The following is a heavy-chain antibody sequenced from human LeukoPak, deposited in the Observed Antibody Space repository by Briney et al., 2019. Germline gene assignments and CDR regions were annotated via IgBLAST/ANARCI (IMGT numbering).Heavy chain of an antibody. V-gene: IGHV4-4*02. CDR1: GGSISSSNW. Sequence: SGTLSLTCAVSGGSISSSNWWSWVRQPPGKGLEWIGEIYHSGSTNYNPSLKSRVTISVDKSKNQFSLKLSSVTAADTAVYYCARTPQTGDKYWYFDLWGRGTLVTVSS. CDR2: IYHSGST. CDR3: ARTPQTGDKYWYFDL. D-gene: IGHD7-27*01. J-gene: IGHJ2*01.